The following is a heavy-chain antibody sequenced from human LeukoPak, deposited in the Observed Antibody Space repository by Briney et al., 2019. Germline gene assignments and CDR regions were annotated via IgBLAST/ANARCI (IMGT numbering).Heavy chain of an antibody. D-gene: IGHD6-6*01. CDR2: ISAYNGNT. J-gene: IGHJ4*02. V-gene: IGHV1-18*01. Sequence: ASVKVSCKASGYTFTSYGISWVRQAPGQGLEWMGWISAYNGNTNYAQKLQGGVTMTTDTSTSTAYMELRSLRSDDTAVYYCARSLEEIAARRMVPSDYWGQGTLVTVSS. CDR1: GYTFTSYG. CDR3: ARSLEEIAARRMVPSDY.